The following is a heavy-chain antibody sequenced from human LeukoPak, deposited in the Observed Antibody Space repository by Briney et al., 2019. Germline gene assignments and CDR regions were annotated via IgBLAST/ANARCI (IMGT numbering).Heavy chain of an antibody. CDR2: ISGSGGRT. J-gene: IGHJ4*02. Sequence: GRSLRLSCAASGFTFSSYGMHWVRQAPGKGLEWVSAISGSGGRTYYADSVKGRFTISRDNSKNTLYLQMNTLRADDTAVYYCAKDDTYSYDTSGYYYFDYWGQGALVTVSS. CDR3: AKDDTYSYDTSGYYYFDY. CDR1: GFTFSSYG. D-gene: IGHD3-22*01. V-gene: IGHV3-23*01.